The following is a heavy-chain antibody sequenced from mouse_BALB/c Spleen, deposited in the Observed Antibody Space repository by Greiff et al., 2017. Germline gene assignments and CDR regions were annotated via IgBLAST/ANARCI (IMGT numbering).Heavy chain of an antibody. D-gene: IGHD2-4*01. CDR1: GYTFTSYY. Sequence: VQLQQSGAELVKPGASVKLSCKASGYTFTSYYMYWVKQRPGQGLEWIGEINPSNGGTNFNEKFKSKATLTVDKSSSTAYMQLSSLTSEDSAVYYCTRNDYDVAWFAYWGQGTLVTVSA. V-gene: IGHV1S81*02. CDR2: INPSNGGT. J-gene: IGHJ3*01. CDR3: TRNDYDVAWFAY.